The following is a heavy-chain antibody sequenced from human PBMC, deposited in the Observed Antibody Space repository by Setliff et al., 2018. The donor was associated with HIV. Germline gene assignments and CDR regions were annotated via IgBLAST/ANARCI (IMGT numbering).Heavy chain of an antibody. V-gene: IGHV4-39*01. D-gene: IGHD3-22*01. J-gene: IGHJ4*02. CDR2: IYYTGST. CDR1: GGSISSSRSY. Sequence: PSETLSLTCTVSGGSISSSRSYWGWIRQPPGKGLEWIGTIYYTGSTFYTPSLKSRATISVDTSKNQFSLRLSSVTAADTAVYYCVRPHCYYDSSGYYYWGQGTLVTVSS. CDR3: VRPHCYYDSSGYYY.